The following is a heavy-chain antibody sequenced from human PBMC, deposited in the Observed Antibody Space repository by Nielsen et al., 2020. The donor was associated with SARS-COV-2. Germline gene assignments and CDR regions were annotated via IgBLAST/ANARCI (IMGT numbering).Heavy chain of an antibody. CDR3: TNWNDGY. D-gene: IGHD1-1*01. Sequence: GESLKISCAASGFTFSNSWLHWVRQAPGKGLVWVSRISPDGDIVIYADSVRGRFTTSRDNAKNTLYLQMNSLRAEDTAVYFCTNWNDGYWGQGTPVTVSS. J-gene: IGHJ4*02. CDR1: GFTFSNSW. V-gene: IGHV3-74*01. CDR2: ISPDGDIV.